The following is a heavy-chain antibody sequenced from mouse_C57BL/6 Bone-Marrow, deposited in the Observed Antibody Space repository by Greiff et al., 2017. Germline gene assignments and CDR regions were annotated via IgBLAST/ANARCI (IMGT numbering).Heavy chain of an antibody. CDR1: GYTFTDYE. Sequence: VKLQQSGAELVRPGASVPLSCKASGYTFTDYEMHWVKQTPVHGLEWIGAIDPETGGTAYNQKFKGKDILTADKSSRTAYMELRSLTSEDSAVYYCTRHDGSPFAYWGQGTLVTVSA. CDR2: IDPETGGT. CDR3: TRHDGSPFAY. J-gene: IGHJ3*01. V-gene: IGHV1-15*01. D-gene: IGHD2-3*01.